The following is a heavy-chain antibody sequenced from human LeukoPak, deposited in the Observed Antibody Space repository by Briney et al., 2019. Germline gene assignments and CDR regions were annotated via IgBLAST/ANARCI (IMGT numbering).Heavy chain of an antibody. Sequence: GGSLRLSCAASGFTFSSYAMSWVRQAPGKGLEWVSAISGSGGSTYYADSVKGRFTISRDTSKNTLYLQMNSLRAEDTAVYYCAKDLLGLYANYFDYWGQGTLVTVSS. J-gene: IGHJ4*02. CDR3: AKDLLGLYANYFDY. CDR1: GFTFSSYA. D-gene: IGHD2/OR15-2a*01. V-gene: IGHV3-23*01. CDR2: ISGSGGST.